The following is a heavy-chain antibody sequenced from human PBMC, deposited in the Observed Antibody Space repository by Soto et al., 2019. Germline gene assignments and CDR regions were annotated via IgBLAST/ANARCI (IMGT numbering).Heavy chain of an antibody. CDR1: GGSISSYY. V-gene: IGHV4-59*01. CDR2: IYYSGST. D-gene: IGHD6-13*01. J-gene: IGHJ6*02. Sequence: PSETLSLTCTDSGGSISSYYWSWIRQPPGKGLEWIGYIYYSGSTNYNPSLKSRVTISVDTSKNQFSLKLSSVTAADTAAYYCARDKRASSRGYGMDVWGQGTTVIVS. CDR3: ARDKRASSRGYGMDV.